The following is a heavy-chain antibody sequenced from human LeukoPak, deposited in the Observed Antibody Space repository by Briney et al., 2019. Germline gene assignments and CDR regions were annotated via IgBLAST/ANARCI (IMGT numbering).Heavy chain of an antibody. V-gene: IGHV4-59*08. CDR3: ARCTSGWSTFDY. Sequence: KPSETLSLTCTVSGGSISSDYWSWIRQPPGKGLEWIGYIYYSGSTNYDPSLKSRVTISADTSKNQFSLKLSSLTAADTAVYYCARCTSGWSTFDYWGQGTLVTVSS. CDR2: IYYSGST. J-gene: IGHJ4*02. CDR1: GGSISSDY. D-gene: IGHD6-19*01.